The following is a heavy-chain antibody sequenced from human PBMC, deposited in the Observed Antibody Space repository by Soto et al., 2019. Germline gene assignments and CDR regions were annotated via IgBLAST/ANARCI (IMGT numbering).Heavy chain of an antibody. CDR1: GDSVSSNSAA. CDR3: ARAMITMVRGVIQSGTYNCFDP. CDR2: TYYRSKWYN. V-gene: IGHV6-1*01. J-gene: IGHJ5*02. D-gene: IGHD3-10*01. Sequence: PSQTLSLTCAISGDSVSSNSAAWNWIRQSPSRGLEWLGRTYYRSKWYNDYAVSVKSRITINPDTSKNQFSLQLNSVTPEDTAVYYCARAMITMVRGVIQSGTYNCFDPWGQGTQVTVAS.